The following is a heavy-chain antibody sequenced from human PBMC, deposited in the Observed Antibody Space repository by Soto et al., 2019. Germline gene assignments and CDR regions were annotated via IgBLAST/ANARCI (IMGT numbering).Heavy chain of an antibody. CDR3: ARRIAARPGVYNWFDP. D-gene: IGHD6-6*01. CDR2: IYYSGST. CDR1: GGSISSYY. Sequence: SETLSLTCTVSGGSISSYYWSWIRQPPGKGLEWIGYIYYSGSTNYNPSLKSRVTISVDTSKNQFSLKLSSVTAADTAVYYCARRIAARPGVYNWFDPWGQGTLVTVS. V-gene: IGHV4-59*01. J-gene: IGHJ5*02.